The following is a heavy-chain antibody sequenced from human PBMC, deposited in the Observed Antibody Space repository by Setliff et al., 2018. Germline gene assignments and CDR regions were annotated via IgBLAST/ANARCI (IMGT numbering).Heavy chain of an antibody. D-gene: IGHD6-19*01. J-gene: IGHJ5*02. CDR2: IIPILGIA. V-gene: IGHV1-69*10. Sequence: SVKVSCKASGGTFSSYAISWVRQAPGQGLEWIGGIIPILGIANYAQKFQGRVTITRETSASTAYMELSSLRSEDTAVYYCARGYSSGTTTWGQGTLVTVSS. CDR3: ARGYSSGTTT. CDR1: GGTFSSYA.